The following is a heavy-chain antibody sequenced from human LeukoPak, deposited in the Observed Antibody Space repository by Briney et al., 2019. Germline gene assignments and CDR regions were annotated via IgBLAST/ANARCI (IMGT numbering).Heavy chain of an antibody. CDR3: ARRTDYTFDY. CDR2: IYPGGSDT. D-gene: IGHD4-11*01. Sequence: GESLKISCKGSGYSFTRYWIAWVRQMPGKGLEWMGIIYPGGSDTRYSPSFQGQVAISADKSISTAYLQWSSLKASDTAVYYCARRTDYTFDYWGQGTLVTVSS. CDR1: GYSFTRYW. J-gene: IGHJ4*02. V-gene: IGHV5-51*01.